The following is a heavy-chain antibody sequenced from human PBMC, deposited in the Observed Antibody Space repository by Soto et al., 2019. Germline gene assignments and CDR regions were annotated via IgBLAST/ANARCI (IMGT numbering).Heavy chain of an antibody. CDR2: ISWNSGSI. CDR1: GFTFDDYA. CDR3: AKGDIVVVPAAKYAFDI. J-gene: IGHJ3*02. Sequence: EVQLVESGGGLVQPGRSLRLSCAASGFTFDDYAMHWVRQAPGKGLEWVSGISWNSGSIGYAASVKGRFTISRDNAKNSLDLQMNSLSAEDTALYYCAKGDIVVVPAAKYAFDIWGQGTMVTVSS. D-gene: IGHD2-2*01. V-gene: IGHV3-9*01.